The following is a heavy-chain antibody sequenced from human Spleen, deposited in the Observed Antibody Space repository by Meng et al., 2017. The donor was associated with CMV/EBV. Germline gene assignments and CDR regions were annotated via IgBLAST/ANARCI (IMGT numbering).Heavy chain of an antibody. CDR3: AKVTYNWNDLDY. D-gene: IGHD1-1*01. CDR2: IRYDGTNK. V-gene: IGHV3-30*02. CDR1: GFTFNNYG. J-gene: IGHJ4*02. Sequence: GESLKISCAASGFTFNNYGMHWVRQAPGKGLEWVAFIRYDGTNKYYADSVKGRFTISRDNSKNTLYLQMNSLRAEDTAVYYCAKVTYNWNDLDYWGQGTLVTVSS.